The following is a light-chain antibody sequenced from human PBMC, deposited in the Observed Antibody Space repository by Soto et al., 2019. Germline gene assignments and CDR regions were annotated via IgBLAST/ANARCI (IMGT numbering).Light chain of an antibody. CDR3: QAWDSSTVV. V-gene: IGLV3-1*01. CDR2: QHS. Sequence: SYELTQPPSVSVSPGQTASITCSGAKLGDKYACWYQQKPGQSPVLVIYQHSKRPSGIPERFSGSNSGNTATLTISGTQAIDEADYYCQAWDSSTVVFGGGTKLTVL. CDR1: KLGDKY. J-gene: IGLJ2*01.